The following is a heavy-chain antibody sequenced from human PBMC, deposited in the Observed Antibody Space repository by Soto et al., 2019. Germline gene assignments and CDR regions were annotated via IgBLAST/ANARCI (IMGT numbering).Heavy chain of an antibody. J-gene: IGHJ4*02. Sequence: EVQLVESGGGLLQPGGSLTLSCAASGFTFNTYSMNWVRQAPGKGLEWVSYISSSSDTIDYTDSVKGRFSISRDNAKNSLYLHMNSLRDEDTAVYYCARDIAGAFDYWGQGTLVTVSS. CDR3: ARDIAGAFDY. CDR2: ISSSSDTI. D-gene: IGHD2-15*01. V-gene: IGHV3-48*02. CDR1: GFTFNTYS.